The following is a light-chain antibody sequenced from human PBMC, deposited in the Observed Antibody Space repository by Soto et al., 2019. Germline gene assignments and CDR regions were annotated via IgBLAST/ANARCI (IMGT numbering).Light chain of an antibody. V-gene: IGLV2-14*03. J-gene: IGLJ1*01. Sequence: QSALTQPASVSGCPGQSITISCTGTSRDVGGYNYVSWYQQNPGKAPKLMIYDVSNRPSGVSNRFSGSKSGNTASLTISGLQAEDEADYYCSSFTSSTTYVFGTGTKLTVL. CDR3: SSFTSSTTYV. CDR2: DVS. CDR1: SRDVGGYNY.